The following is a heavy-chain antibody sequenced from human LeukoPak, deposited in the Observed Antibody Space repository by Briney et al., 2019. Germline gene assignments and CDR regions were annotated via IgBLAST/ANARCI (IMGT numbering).Heavy chain of an antibody. Sequence: GGSLRLSCAASGFTFSDYYMSWIRQAPGKGLEWVSYISSSGSTIYYADFVKGRFTISRDNAKNSLYLQMNSLRAEDTAVYYCARATHSSWYGEYYFDYWGQGTLVTVSS. CDR2: ISSSGSTI. J-gene: IGHJ4*02. V-gene: IGHV3-11*01. CDR1: GFTFSDYY. D-gene: IGHD6-13*01. CDR3: ARATHSSWYGEYYFDY.